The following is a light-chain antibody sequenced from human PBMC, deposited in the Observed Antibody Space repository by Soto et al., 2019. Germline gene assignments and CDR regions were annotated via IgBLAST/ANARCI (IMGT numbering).Light chain of an antibody. CDR1: QGTSKF. CDR3: QQANSFIFT. V-gene: IGKV1-12*01. Sequence: DIQMTQSPSSVSASVGDRVTITCRASQGTSKFLAWYHQKPGEAPNLLIYAASRLESGVPSRFSGSGFGTDFTLTISSLQPEDVGIYYCQQANSFIFTFGPGTKVDIK. CDR2: AAS. J-gene: IGKJ3*01.